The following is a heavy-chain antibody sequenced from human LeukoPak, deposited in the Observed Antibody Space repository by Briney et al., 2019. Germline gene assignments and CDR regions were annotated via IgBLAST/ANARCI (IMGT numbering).Heavy chain of an antibody. V-gene: IGHV3-23*01. J-gene: IGHJ6*02. CDR1: GLTFSSYA. D-gene: IGHD6-25*01. CDR2: LSGSGGST. Sequence: GGSLRLSGAASGLTFSSYAMSWVRQAPGKGLEWVSGLSGSGGSTYYADSVKGRFTISRDNFKNTLYLQMNSLRAEDTAVYYCAKSGRSGYPPYFYYYGMDVWGQGTTVTVSS. CDR3: AKSGRSGYPPYFYYYGMDV.